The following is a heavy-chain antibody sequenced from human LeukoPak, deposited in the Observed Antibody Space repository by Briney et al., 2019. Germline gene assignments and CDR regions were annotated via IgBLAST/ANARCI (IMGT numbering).Heavy chain of an antibody. V-gene: IGHV1-18*01. J-gene: IGHJ4*02. CDR1: GYTFTSYG. CDR2: ISAYYGNT. CDR3: ARDPNAMVTSLFDY. Sequence: ASVKVSCKASGYTFTSYGISWVRQAPGQGLEWMGWISAYYGNTTYAQKFQGRVTMTTDTSTSTAYMELRSVRSDDTAVYYCARDPNAMVTSLFDYWGQGTLVTVSS. D-gene: IGHD5-18*01.